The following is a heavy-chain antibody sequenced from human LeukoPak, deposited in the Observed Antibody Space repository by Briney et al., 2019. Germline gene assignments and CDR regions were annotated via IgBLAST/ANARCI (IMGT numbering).Heavy chain of an antibody. Sequence: SETLSLTCGVSGGSITNTNYWTWVGQPPGKGLEWIGEVNLQGSTNYNPSLMDRVAISVDTSENHISLQLTSVTAADTAVYYCAREGGPYRPLDYSGQGTLVTVSS. CDR2: VNLQGST. CDR3: AREGGPYRPLDY. V-gene: IGHV4-4*02. J-gene: IGHJ4*02. CDR1: GGSITNTNY.